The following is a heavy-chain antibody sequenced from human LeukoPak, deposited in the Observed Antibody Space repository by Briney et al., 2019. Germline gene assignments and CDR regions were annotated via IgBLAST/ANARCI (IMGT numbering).Heavy chain of an antibody. V-gene: IGHV3-30*18. Sequence: GGSLRLSCAASGFTFSSYAMHWVRQAPGKGLEWVAVISYDGSNKYYADSVKGRFTISRDNSKNTLYLQMNSLRAEDTAAYYCAKFFTGEYVRAFDVWGQGTMVTVSS. CDR2: ISYDGSNK. D-gene: IGHD3-10*02. CDR3: AKFFTGEYVRAFDV. CDR1: GFTFSSYA. J-gene: IGHJ3*01.